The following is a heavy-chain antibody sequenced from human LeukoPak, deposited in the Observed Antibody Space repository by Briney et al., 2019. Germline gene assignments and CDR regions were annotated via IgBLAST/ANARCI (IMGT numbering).Heavy chain of an antibody. Sequence: GSLRLSCAASGFRFDDYAMHWVRQVPGKGLVWVSRINDDGSATFYADSVKGRFTISRDNAKSTLFLQINSLRAEDTAVYYCAREILAPGKTHDYWGQGTLVTVSS. J-gene: IGHJ4*02. CDR2: INDDGSAT. V-gene: IGHV3-74*01. CDR3: AREILAPGKTHDY. CDR1: GFRFDDYA.